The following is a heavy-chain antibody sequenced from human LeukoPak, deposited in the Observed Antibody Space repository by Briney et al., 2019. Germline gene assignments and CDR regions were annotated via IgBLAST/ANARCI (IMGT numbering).Heavy chain of an antibody. Sequence: AGGSLRLSCAASGFTFYTYGMNWIRQAPGKGLEWVSTISGSGSNTYYADSVKGRFTIFRDNSRNILYLQMNSLRAEDTAVYYCAKGITALVLTTWDSWGQGTLVTVSP. J-gene: IGHJ4*02. V-gene: IGHV3-23*01. CDR1: GFTFYTYG. CDR3: AKGITALVLTTWDS. CDR2: ISGSGSNT. D-gene: IGHD2-8*02.